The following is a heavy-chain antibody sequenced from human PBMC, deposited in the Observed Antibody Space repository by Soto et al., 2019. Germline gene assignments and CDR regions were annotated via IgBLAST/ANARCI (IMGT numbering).Heavy chain of an antibody. V-gene: IGHV4-59*08. Sequence: SETLSLTCTVSGGSISSYYWSWIRQPPGKGLEWIGYIYYSGSTNYNPSLKSRVTISVDTSKNQFSLKLSSVTAADTAVYYCARLKIQLWSSANYYFVYWGQGTLVTVSS. D-gene: IGHD5-18*01. J-gene: IGHJ4*02. CDR1: GGSISSYY. CDR3: ARLKIQLWSSANYYFVY. CDR2: IYYSGST.